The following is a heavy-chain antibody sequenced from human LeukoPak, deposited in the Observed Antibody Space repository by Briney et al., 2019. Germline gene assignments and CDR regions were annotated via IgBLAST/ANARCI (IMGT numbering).Heavy chain of an antibody. CDR1: GFTFSSCA. CDR2: IGYDGSNK. J-gene: IGHJ6*02. V-gene: IGHV3-30*14. CDR3: ARALPGLLLVGYYGMDV. Sequence: GGSLRLSCAASGFTFSSCAMHWVRQAPGKGLEWVAVIGYDGSNKYYADSVKGRFTISRDNSKNTLYLQMDSLRAEDTAVYYCARALPGLLLVGYYGMDVWGQGTTVTVSS. D-gene: IGHD3-10*01.